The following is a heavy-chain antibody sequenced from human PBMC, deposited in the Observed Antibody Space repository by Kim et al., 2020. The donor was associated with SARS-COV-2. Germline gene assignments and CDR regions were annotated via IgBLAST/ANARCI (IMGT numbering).Heavy chain of an antibody. J-gene: IGHJ4*02. Sequence: GGSLRLSCAASGFTFDDYAMHWVRQAPGKGLEWVSGISWNSGSIGYADSVKGRFTISRDNAKNSLYLQMNSLRAEDTALYYCAKDTRLYGGFDYWGQGTLVTVSS. CDR2: ISWNSGSI. V-gene: IGHV3-9*01. CDR3: AKDTRLYGGFDY. D-gene: IGHD3-16*01. CDR1: GFTFDDYA.